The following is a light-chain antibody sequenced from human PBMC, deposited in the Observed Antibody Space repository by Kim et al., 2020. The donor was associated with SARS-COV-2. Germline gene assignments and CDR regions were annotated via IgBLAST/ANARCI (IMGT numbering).Light chain of an antibody. CDR2: QNA. J-gene: IGLJ3*02. CDR3: QAWDYTTAV. V-gene: IGLV3-1*01. CDR1: KLGDTF. Sequence: VSPGQSASITCSGAKLGDTFASWYQQTPAQSPVLVMYQNAKRPAGIPERFSGSTSGNTATLTISGTQAMDEADYFCQAWDYTTAVFGGGTKLTVL.